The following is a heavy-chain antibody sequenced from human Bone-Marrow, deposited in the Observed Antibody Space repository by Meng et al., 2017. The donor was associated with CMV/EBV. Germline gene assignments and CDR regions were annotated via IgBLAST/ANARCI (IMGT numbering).Heavy chain of an antibody. Sequence: GSLRLSCTVSGGSISSYYWSWIRQPPGKGLEWIGYIYYSGSTNYNPSLKSRVTISVDTSKNQFSLKLSSVTAADTAVYYCARDSSSGTGAWFDPWGQGTLVT. J-gene: IGHJ5*02. CDR2: IYYSGST. CDR3: ARDSSSGTGAWFDP. CDR1: GGSISSYY. D-gene: IGHD6-6*01. V-gene: IGHV4-59*01.